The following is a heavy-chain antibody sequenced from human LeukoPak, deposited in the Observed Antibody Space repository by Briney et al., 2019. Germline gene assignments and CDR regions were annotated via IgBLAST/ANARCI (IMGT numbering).Heavy chain of an antibody. J-gene: IGHJ4*02. V-gene: IGHV1-2*02. Sequence: ASVKVSCKASGYTFTGYYMHWVRQPPGQGLEWMGWINPNSGGTNYAQKFQGRVTLTRDTSISTAYMELSRLRSDDTAVYYCARTSTSNYYDFWSGYYPLDYWGQGTLVTVSS. CDR2: INPNSGGT. CDR1: GYTFTGYY. CDR3: ARTSTSNYYDFWSGYYPLDY. D-gene: IGHD3-3*01.